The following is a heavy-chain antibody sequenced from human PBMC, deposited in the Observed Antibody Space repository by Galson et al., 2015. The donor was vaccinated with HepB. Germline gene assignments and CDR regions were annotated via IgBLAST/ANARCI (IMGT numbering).Heavy chain of an antibody. J-gene: IGHJ6*03. D-gene: IGHD3-10*01. CDR2: MNPNSGNT. CDR1: GYTFTSYD. CDR3: ARKTSYVWFRESPMKYYYYYMDV. Sequence: SVKVSCKASGYTFTSYDINWVRQATGQGLEWMGWMNPNSGNTGYAQKFQGRVTMTRNTSISTAYMELSSLRSEDTAVYYCARKTSYVWFRESPMKYYYYYMDVWGKGTTVTVSS. V-gene: IGHV1-8*01.